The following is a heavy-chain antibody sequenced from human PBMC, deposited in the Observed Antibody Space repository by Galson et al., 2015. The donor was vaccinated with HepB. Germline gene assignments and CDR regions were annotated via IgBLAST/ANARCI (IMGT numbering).Heavy chain of an antibody. V-gene: IGHV1-2*04. Sequence: SVKVSCKASGYTFTSYDINWVRQATGQGLEWMGWINPNSGGTNYAQKFQGWVTMTRDTSISTAYMELSRLRSDDTAVYYCARRWVRRGDCYSCFDPWGQGTLVTVSS. CDR1: GYTFTSYD. J-gene: IGHJ5*02. D-gene: IGHD2-21*02. CDR3: ARRWVRRGDCYSCFDP. CDR2: INPNSGGT.